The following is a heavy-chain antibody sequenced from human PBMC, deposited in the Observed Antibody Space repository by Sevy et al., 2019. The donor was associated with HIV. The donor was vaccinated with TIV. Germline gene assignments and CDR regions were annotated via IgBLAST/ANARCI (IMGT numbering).Heavy chain of an antibody. D-gene: IGHD3-22*01. J-gene: IGHJ3*02. CDR3: AKDYYDSSGYYPMDAFDI. CDR2: ISGSGGST. Sequence: GGSLRLSCAASGFTFNTYAMNWVRQAPGKGLQWVSGISGSGGSTYYADSVKGRFTISRDNSKNTLYLQMNSLRAEDTAVYYCAKDYYDSSGYYPMDAFDIWGQRTMVTVSS. CDR1: GFTFNTYA. V-gene: IGHV3-23*01.